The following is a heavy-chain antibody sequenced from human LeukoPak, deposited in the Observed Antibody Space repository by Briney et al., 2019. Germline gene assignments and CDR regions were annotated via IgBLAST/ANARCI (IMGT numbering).Heavy chain of an antibody. CDR3: ARTRTMIVGPGGNWFDP. V-gene: IGHV4-38-2*02. D-gene: IGHD3-22*01. J-gene: IGHJ5*02. CDR2: IYHSGST. CDR1: GYSISRGYS. Sequence: SETLSLTCTVSGYSISRGYSWGWIRQPPGKGLEWIGNIYHSGSTNYSPSLKSRVTISVDTSKNQFSLKLSSVTAADTAVYYCARTRTMIVGPGGNWFDPWGQGTLVTVSS.